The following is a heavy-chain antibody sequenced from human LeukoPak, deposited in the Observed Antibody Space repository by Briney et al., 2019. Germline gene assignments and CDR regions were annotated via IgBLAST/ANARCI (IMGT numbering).Heavy chain of an antibody. CDR1: GFTVSVNY. J-gene: IGHJ4*02. Sequence: PGGSLRLSCAAFGFTVSVNYMSWVRQAPGKGLECVSVIYSGGNTYYADSVKGRFTISRDNSKNTLYLQMNSLRAEDTAVYYCARKTDSGGQGDYWGPGTRVTVSS. D-gene: IGHD3-22*01. V-gene: IGHV3-66*01. CDR3: ARKTDSGGQGDY. CDR2: IYSGGNT.